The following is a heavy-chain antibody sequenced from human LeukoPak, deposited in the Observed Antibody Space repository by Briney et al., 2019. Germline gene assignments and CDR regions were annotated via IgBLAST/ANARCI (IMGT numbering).Heavy chain of an antibody. J-gene: IGHJ4*02. CDR2: INSGGNYI. CDR3: ATISAAGRGGDLDF. Sequence: PGGSLRLSCAASGFSSSDYTMNWVRQAPGKGLEWVSSINSGGNYIYYSDSVKGRFTISRDNAENSLYLQMNSLRAEDTAVYYCATISAAGRGGDLDFWGQGTLVTVSS. V-gene: IGHV3-21*01. D-gene: IGHD6-13*01. CDR1: GFSSSDYT.